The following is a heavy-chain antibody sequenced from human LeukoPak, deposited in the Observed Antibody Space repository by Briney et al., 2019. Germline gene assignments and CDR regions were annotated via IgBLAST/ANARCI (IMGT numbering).Heavy chain of an antibody. D-gene: IGHD3-9*01. CDR3: ARDSSDILTGYYHF. CDR1: GYTLNDYY. CDR2: INPNSGRT. J-gene: IGHJ4*02. V-gene: IGHV1-2*02. Sequence: ASVKVSCKTSGYTLNDYYLHWVRQAPGQGLEWMGWINPNSGRTNYAPKFQGRVTLTTDTSLSTAYIEMSSLISGETALYYCARDSSDILTGYYHFWGQGTLVTVS.